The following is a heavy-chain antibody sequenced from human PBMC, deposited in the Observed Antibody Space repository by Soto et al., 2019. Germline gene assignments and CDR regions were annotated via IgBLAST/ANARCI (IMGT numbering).Heavy chain of an antibody. CDR3: ARGRGYYYGSGRYYLTPFFEY. V-gene: IGHV4-34*01. Sequence: QVQLQQWGAGLLKPSETLSLTCAVYGESFSGYYWSWIRQPPGKGLEWIGEINHSGSTNYNPSLKSRVTISVDTSKNQFSLKMSSVTAADTAVYYCARGRGYYYGSGRYYLTPFFEYWGQGTLVTFSS. CDR1: GESFSGYY. D-gene: IGHD3-10*01. CDR2: INHSGST. J-gene: IGHJ4*02.